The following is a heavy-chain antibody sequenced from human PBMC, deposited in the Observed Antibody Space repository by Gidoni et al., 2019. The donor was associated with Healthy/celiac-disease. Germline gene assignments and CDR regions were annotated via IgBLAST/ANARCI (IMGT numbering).Heavy chain of an antibody. Sequence: QVQLQESGPGLVKPSETLSLTCTVSGGPISSYYWSWIRQPPGKGLEWIGYIYYSGSTNYNPSLKSRVTISVDTSKNQFSLKLSSVTAADTAVYYCARDYGGNSGWYFDLWGRGTLVTVSS. V-gene: IGHV4-59*12. CDR2: IYYSGST. CDR1: GGPISSYY. CDR3: ARDYGGNSGWYFDL. J-gene: IGHJ2*01. D-gene: IGHD4-17*01.